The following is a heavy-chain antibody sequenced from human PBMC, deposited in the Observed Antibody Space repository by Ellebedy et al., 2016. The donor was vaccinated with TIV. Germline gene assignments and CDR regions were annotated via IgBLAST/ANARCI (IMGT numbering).Heavy chain of an antibody. Sequence: PGGSLRLSCAASGFTFSSYAMHWVRQAPGKGLEWVAVISYDGSNKYYADSVKGRFTISRDNSKNTLYLQMNSLRAEDTAVYYCARGTRGGSIVGATPDYWGQGTLVTVSS. V-gene: IGHV3-30-3*01. J-gene: IGHJ4*02. CDR1: GFTFSSYA. CDR2: ISYDGSNK. CDR3: ARGTRGGSIVGATPDY. D-gene: IGHD1-26*01.